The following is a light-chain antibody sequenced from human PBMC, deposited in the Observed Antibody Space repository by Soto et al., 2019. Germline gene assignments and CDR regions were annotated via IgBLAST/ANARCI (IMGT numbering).Light chain of an antibody. Sequence: QSALTQPASVSGSPGQSITISCTGTSSDVGGYNYVSCYQQPPGKAPKRMIYDVSNRPSGVSNRFSGSKSGNTASLTISGLQAEDEADYYCSSYTSSSTPLYVFGTGTKLTVL. CDR2: DVS. CDR3: SSYTSSSTPLYV. V-gene: IGLV2-14*01. CDR1: SSDVGGYNY. J-gene: IGLJ1*01.